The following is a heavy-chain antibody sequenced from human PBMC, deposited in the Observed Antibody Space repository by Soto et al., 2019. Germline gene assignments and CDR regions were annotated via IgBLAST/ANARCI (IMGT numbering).Heavy chain of an antibody. V-gene: IGHV1-3*01. CDR1: GYNFTRYA. Sequence: ASVKVSCKASGYNFTRYAIHWVRQAPGQRLEWMGWINAGNGNKKYSENFQDRVTITRDTSASTAYMELSSLRSEDTAVYYCVRNIVATGYFDYWGQGTQVTVSS. D-gene: IGHD5-12*01. CDR3: VRNIVATGYFDY. J-gene: IGHJ4*02. CDR2: INAGNGNK.